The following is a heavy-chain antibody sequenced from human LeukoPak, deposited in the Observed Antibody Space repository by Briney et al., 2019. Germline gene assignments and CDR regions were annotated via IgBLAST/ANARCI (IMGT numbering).Heavy chain of an antibody. D-gene: IGHD1-1*01. CDR2: INPNSGGT. V-gene: IGHV1-2*02. J-gene: IGHJ6*03. Sequence: ASVKVSCKASGYTFTGYYMHWVRQAPGQGLEWMGWINPNSGGTNYAQKFQGRVTMTRDTSISTAYMELSRLRSDDTAVYYCARAKRSGYKSYYYYMDVWGKGTTVTVSS. CDR3: ARAKRSGYKSYYYYMDV. CDR1: GYTFTGYY.